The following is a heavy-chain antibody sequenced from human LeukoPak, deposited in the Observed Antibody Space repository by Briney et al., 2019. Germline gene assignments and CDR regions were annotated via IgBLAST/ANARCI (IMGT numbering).Heavy chain of an antibody. V-gene: IGHV4-4*07. J-gene: IGHJ4*02. Sequence: SETLSLTCTVSGGSISSYYWSWIRQPAGKGPEWIGRIYTSGSTNQNPSLKSRVTMSVDTSKKQFSLKLSSVTAADTAVYYCARDVGSGSWGFDYWGQGTLVTVSS. D-gene: IGHD6-13*01. CDR3: ARDVGSGSWGFDY. CDR2: IYTSGST. CDR1: GGSISSYY.